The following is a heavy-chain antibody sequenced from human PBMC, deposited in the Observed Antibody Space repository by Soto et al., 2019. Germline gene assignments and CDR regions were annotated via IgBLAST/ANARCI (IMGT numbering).Heavy chain of an antibody. D-gene: IGHD6-13*01. Sequence: QVQLVQSGAEVKKPGASVKVSCKSSGYVFTGYYMHWVRQAPGQGLEWLGWINPISGDTKYAQKFQGWVTMTRDTSSNTVYMELTRLRSEDTAVYYCSRDYGAAAGTSLNWFDPWGQGTLVTVSS. J-gene: IGHJ5*02. CDR1: GYVFTGYY. CDR2: INPISGDT. CDR3: SRDYGAAAGTSLNWFDP. V-gene: IGHV1-2*04.